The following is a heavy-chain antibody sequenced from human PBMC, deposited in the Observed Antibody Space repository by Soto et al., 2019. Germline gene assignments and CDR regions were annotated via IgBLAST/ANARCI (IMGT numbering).Heavy chain of an antibody. D-gene: IGHD3-22*01. CDR1: GFTFSTYS. Sequence: EVQLVESGGGLVKPGGSLRLSCAASGFTFSTYSMNWVRPATGKGLEWVSSISSSSSYIYYVDSVKARFTISRDNAKNSLYMQMNSLRAEDTAVYYCARGYYCERIFEDWGQGTLVTVSS. CDR3: ARGYYCERIFED. V-gene: IGHV3-21*01. J-gene: IGHJ4*02. CDR2: ISSSSSYI.